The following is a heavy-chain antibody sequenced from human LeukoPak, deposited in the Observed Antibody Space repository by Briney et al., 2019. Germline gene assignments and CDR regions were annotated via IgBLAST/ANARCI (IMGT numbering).Heavy chain of an antibody. CDR1: GFTFSDYY. V-gene: IGHV3-11*01. J-gene: IGHJ4*02. CDR3: ARDRKDSSSWEYYFDY. D-gene: IGHD6-13*01. CDR2: ISTSGSSI. Sequence: GGSLRLSCAASGFTFSDYYMSWIRQAPGRGLEWVSHISTSGSSIYYADSVKGRVTISRDNAKNSLYLQMNSLRAEDTAVYYCARDRKDSSSWEYYFDYWGQGTLVTVSS.